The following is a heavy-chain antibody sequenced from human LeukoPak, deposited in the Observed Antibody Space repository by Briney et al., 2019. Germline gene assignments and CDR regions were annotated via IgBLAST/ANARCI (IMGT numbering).Heavy chain of an antibody. V-gene: IGHV4-31*03. CDR2: IYYSGST. Sequence: PSETLSLTCTVSGGSISSGGYYWSWIRQHPGKGLEWIGYIYYSGSTYYNPSLKGRVTISVDTSKNQFSLKLSSVTAPDTAVYYCARGVTKSYGEHYDYWGQGTLVTVSS. CDR1: GGSISSGGYY. D-gene: IGHD5-18*01. J-gene: IGHJ4*02. CDR3: ARGVTKSYGEHYDY.